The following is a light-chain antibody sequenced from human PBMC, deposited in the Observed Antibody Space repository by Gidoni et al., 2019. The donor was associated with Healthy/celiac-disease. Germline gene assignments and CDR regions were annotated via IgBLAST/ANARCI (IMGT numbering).Light chain of an antibody. J-gene: IGKJ1*01. Sequence: EIVMTQSPATLSVSQGERATLPCRASQSVSSNVAWYQQTPGQAPRRLSYGASTRATGIAARFSGSGSGTEFTLTSSSLQSEDFAVYYCQRYKNWTRTFGQGTKVEIK. CDR3: QRYKNWTRT. CDR2: GAS. V-gene: IGKV3-15*01. CDR1: QSVSSN.